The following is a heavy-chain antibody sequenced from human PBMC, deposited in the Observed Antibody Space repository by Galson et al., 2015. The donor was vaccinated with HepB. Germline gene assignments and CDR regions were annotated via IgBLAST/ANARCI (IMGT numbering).Heavy chain of an antibody. Sequence: SLRLSCAASGFTFSSYGMHWVRQAPGKGLEWVAVIWYDGSNKYYADSVKGRFTISRDNSKNTLYLQMNSLRAEDTAVYYCAREVTTQSNAFDIWGQGTMVTVSS. CDR1: GFTFSSYG. CDR3: AREVTTQSNAFDI. D-gene: IGHD4-17*01. CDR2: IWYDGSNK. J-gene: IGHJ3*02. V-gene: IGHV3-33*01.